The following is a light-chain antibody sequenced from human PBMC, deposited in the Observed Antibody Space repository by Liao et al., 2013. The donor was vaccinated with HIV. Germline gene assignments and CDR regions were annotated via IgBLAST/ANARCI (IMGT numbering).Light chain of an antibody. V-gene: IGLV3-1*01. CDR1: TLGDRY. CDR2: QDK. Sequence: SYELTQPPSLSVSPGQTANITCSGDTLGDRYACWYQQKPGQSPVLVIYQDKMRPSGIPERFFGSNSGDTATLTISGTQAMDEADYYCQAWDSSTFYVFGTGTKVTVL. CDR3: QAWDSSTFYV. J-gene: IGLJ1*01.